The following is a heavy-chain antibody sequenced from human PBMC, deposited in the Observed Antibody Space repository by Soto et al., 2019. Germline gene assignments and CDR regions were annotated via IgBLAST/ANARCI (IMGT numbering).Heavy chain of an antibody. CDR2: TYFRSKWYN. CDR3: AKGDNLGPKTGYAFDP. V-gene: IGHV6-1*01. Sequence: SQTLSLTCVISGDSVSSNTASLNLIRQSPSRGLEWLGRTYFRSKWYNDYAVSVKSRIIINPDTSNNQFSLQLNSVTPEDTAVYFCAKGDNLGPKTGYAFDPWGQGIMVTVSS. CDR1: GDSVSSNTAS. D-gene: IGHD5-12*01. J-gene: IGHJ5*02.